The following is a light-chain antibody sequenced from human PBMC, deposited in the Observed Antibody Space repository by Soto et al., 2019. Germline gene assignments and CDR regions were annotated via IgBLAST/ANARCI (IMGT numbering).Light chain of an antibody. CDR3: SSYTSSSTGV. V-gene: IGLV2-14*01. CDR1: SSDVGGYNY. Sequence: QSALTQPASVSGSPGQSITISCTGTSSDVGGYNYVSWHQQHPGKAPKLMIYEVSNRPSGVSNRFSGSRSGNTASLTISGLQAEDESDYSCSSYTSSSTGVFGGGTQLTVL. J-gene: IGLJ3*02. CDR2: EVS.